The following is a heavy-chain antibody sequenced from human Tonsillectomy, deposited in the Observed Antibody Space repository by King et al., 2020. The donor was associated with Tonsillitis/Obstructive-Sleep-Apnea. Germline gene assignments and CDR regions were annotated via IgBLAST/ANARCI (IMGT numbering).Heavy chain of an antibody. D-gene: IGHD3-3*01. CDR2: ISGDGGST. Sequence: VQLVESGGGVVQPGGSLRLSCAASRFTFDDYAMHWVRQVPGKGLEWVSLISGDGGSTYYADSVKGRFTISRDNSKNSLYLQMISLRTEDTALYYCAKDSDFRGGYQLGVWGNGTTVTVSS. J-gene: IGHJ6*04. CDR3: AKDSDFRGGYQLGV. V-gene: IGHV3-43*02. CDR1: RFTFDDYA.